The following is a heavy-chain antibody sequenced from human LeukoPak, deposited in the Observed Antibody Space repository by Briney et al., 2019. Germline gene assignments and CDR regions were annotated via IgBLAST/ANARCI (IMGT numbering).Heavy chain of an antibody. D-gene: IGHD2-15*01. CDR3: ARGGYCSGGSCYENWFDP. CDR2: IRSSSSYI. J-gene: IGHJ5*02. CDR1: GFTFSSYS. V-gene: IGHV3-21*01. Sequence: GRSLRLSCAASGFTFSSYSMNWVRQAPGKGLVWVSYIRSSSSYIYYADSVKGRFTISRDNAKNSLYLQMNSLSAEDTAVYYCARGGYCSGGSCYENWFDPWGQGTLVTVSS.